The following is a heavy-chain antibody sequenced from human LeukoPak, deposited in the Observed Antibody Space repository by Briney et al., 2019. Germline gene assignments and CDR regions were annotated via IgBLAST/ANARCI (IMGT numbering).Heavy chain of an antibody. CDR3: AKEGFGYYDFWSGHGAFDI. CDR1: GFTFSSYA. D-gene: IGHD3-3*01. J-gene: IGHJ3*02. V-gene: IGHV3-23*01. CDR2: ISGSGGST. Sequence: GGSLRLSCAASGFTFSSYAMSWVRQAPGKGLEWVSAISGSGGSTYYADSVKGRFTISRDNSKNTLYLQMNSLRAEDTAVYYCAKEGFGYYDFWSGHGAFDIWGQGTMVTVSS.